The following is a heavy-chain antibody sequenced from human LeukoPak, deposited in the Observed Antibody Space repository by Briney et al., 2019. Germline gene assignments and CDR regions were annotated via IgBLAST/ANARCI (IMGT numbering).Heavy chain of an antibody. CDR1: GGSFSGYY. CDR3: ARGLGFGELLDY. CDR2: INHSGST. Sequence: SATLSLTCAVYGGSFSGYYWSWIRQPPGKGLEWIGEINHSGSTNYNPSLKSRVTISVDTSKNQFSLKLSSVTAADTAVYYCARGLGFGELLDYLGQGTLVTVSS. D-gene: IGHD3-10*01. V-gene: IGHV4-34*01. J-gene: IGHJ4*02.